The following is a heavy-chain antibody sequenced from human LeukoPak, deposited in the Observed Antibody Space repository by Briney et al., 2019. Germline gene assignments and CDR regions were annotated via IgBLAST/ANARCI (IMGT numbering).Heavy chain of an antibody. J-gene: IGHJ4*02. CDR1: GFTFGTYA. CDR2: ILSDGSIQ. CDR3: ARGAILGGYNLIDD. Sequence: PGGSLRLSCAASGFTFGTYAMHWVRQAPGKGLEWVAVILSDGSIQNTADSVRGRFIIYRDNSKNTLFLQMNRLRTEETAVYYCARGAILGGYNLIDDWGQGTLVTVSS. D-gene: IGHD1-26*01. V-gene: IGHV3-30*04.